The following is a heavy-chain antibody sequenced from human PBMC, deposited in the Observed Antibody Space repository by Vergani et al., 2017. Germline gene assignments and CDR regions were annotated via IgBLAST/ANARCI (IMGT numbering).Heavy chain of an antibody. CDR2: IYYSGST. CDR3: ATGYCSSTSCYTVDY. V-gene: IGHV4-30-4*01. D-gene: IGHD2-2*02. J-gene: IGHJ4*02. Sequence: QVQLRQWGAGLVKPSETLSLTCGIYGDSLRGHYWSWIRQPPGKGLEWIGYIYYSGSTYYNPSLKSRVTISVDTSKNQFSLKLSSVTAADTAVYYCATGYCSSTSCYTVDYWGQGTLVTVSS. CDR1: GDSLRGHY.